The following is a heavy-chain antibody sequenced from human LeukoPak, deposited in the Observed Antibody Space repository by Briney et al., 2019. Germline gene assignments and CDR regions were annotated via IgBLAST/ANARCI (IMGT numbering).Heavy chain of an antibody. CDR1: GDTFSNYA. CDR2: IIPIFGTA. D-gene: IGHD6-19*01. J-gene: IGHJ3*02. CDR3: ARAAERAVAGPWAFDI. V-gene: IGHV1-69*13. Sequence: ASVKVSCKASGDTFSNYAINWVRQAPGQGLEWMGGIIPIFGTASYAQKFRGGVTLTAVESTSTAYMELTSLRSQDTAVYYCARAAERAVAGPWAFDIWGQGTMVTVSS.